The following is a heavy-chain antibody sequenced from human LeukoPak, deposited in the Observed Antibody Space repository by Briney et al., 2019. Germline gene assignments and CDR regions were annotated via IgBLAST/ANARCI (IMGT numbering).Heavy chain of an antibody. V-gene: IGHV3-33*08. J-gene: IGHJ4*02. CDR1: GFTFSSYW. D-gene: IGHD3-22*01. Sequence: GGSLRLSCVASGFTFSSYWMHWVRQAPGKGLEWVAVIWYDGSNKYYADSVKGRFTISRDNSKNTLYLQMNSLRAEDTAVYYCAREPNYYDSSGYYPYWGQGTLVTVSS. CDR2: IWYDGSNK. CDR3: AREPNYYDSSGYYPY.